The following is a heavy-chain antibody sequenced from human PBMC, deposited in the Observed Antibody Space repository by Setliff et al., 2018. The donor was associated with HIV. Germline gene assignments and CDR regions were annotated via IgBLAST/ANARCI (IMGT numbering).Heavy chain of an antibody. CDR2: IYPKSGDT. CDR1: GYTFTDYY. Sequence: GASVKVSCKASGYTFTDYYMHWMRQAPGRGLEWMGWIYPKSGDTNYAQKFQGRVTMTRDTSISTAFMDLSRLRSDDTAVYYCARDPGYKSSWYGAFDIWGQGTMVTVSS. D-gene: IGHD6-13*01. J-gene: IGHJ3*02. V-gene: IGHV1-2*02. CDR3: ARDPGYKSSWYGAFDI.